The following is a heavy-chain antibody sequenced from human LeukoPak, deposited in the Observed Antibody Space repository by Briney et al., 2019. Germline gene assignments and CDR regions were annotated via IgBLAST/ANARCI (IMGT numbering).Heavy chain of an antibody. CDR1: GGSFSGYY. D-gene: IGHD1-26*01. CDR2: INHSGST. V-gene: IGHV4-34*01. J-gene: IGHJ4*02. CDR3: AKVRRVGATGGGIDY. Sequence: SETLSLTCAVYGGSFSGYYWSWIRQPPGKGLEWIGEINHSGSTNYNPSLKSRVTISVDTSKNQFSLKLSSVTAADTAVYYCAKVRRVGATGGGIDYWGQGTLVTVSS.